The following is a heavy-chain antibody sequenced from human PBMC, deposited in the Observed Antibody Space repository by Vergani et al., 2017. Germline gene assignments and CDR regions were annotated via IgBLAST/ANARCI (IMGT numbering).Heavy chain of an antibody. Sequence: QVQLQQWGEGLLKPSETLSLTCAVYGGSFSGYYWSWIRQPPGKGLEWIGEMNHSGSTNYNPSLKSRVTISVDTSKNPFSLKLSSVTAADTAVYYCARLVRDGYNRDYWGQGSLVTVSS. CDR2: MNHSGST. V-gene: IGHV4-34*01. CDR1: GGSFSGYY. CDR3: ARLVRDGYNRDY. D-gene: IGHD5-24*01. J-gene: IGHJ4*02.